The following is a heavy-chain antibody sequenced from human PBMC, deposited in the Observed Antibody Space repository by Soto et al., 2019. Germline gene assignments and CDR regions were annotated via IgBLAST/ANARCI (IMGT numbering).Heavy chain of an antibody. J-gene: IGHJ4*02. D-gene: IGHD2-2*01. CDR3: ARNLRSRYYCDY. V-gene: IGHV3-74*01. CDR1: GFTFSSYL. Sequence: PGVSQRVSCAASGFTFSSYLMHWVRQAPGKGLVWVSRINRDGSRRSYADSVNGRFTISRDNAKITVYLQVNSLRAEDTAVYYCARNLRSRYYCDYWGQGTLFTVSS. CDR2: INRDGSRR.